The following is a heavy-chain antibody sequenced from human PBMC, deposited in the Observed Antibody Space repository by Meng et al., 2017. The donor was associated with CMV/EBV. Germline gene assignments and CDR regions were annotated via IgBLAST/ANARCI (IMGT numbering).Heavy chain of an antibody. J-gene: IGHJ4*02. CDR2: ISGSGGST. Sequence: AESGVRLRGYAMSRVRQAPGEGLEWVSAISGSGGSTYYADSVKGRFTISRDNSKNTLYLQMNSLRAEDTAVYYCAKAEYSGSYFDYWGQGTLVTVSS. D-gene: IGHD1-26*01. CDR3: AKAEYSGSYFDY. CDR1: GVRLRGYA. V-gene: IGHV3-23*01.